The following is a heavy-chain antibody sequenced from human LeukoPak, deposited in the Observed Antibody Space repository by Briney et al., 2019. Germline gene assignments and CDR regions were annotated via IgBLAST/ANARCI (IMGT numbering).Heavy chain of an antibody. D-gene: IGHD6-19*01. J-gene: IGHJ5*02. Sequence: SETLSLTCSVSNYSISDGYYWGWIRQPPGKGLEWIGGVYHSGATYYTPSLKSRVTISVDTSKNQFSLNLTSVTAADTAVYYCARDSSGTLSGGGWFDPWGQGTLVTVSS. CDR3: ARDSSGTLSGGGWFDP. CDR2: VYHSGAT. CDR1: NYSISDGYY. V-gene: IGHV4-38-2*02.